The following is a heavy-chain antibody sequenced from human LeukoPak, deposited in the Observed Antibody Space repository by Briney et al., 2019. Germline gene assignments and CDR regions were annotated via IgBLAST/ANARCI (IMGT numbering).Heavy chain of an antibody. D-gene: IGHD6-6*01. CDR1: GYTFTAYY. V-gene: IGHV1-2*02. CDR3: ARDLSHGLDYYYYMDV. Sequence: GASVKVSCKASGYTFTAYYMHWVRQAPGQGLEWIGWISPSSGVTNYAQKFQGRVSLTRDTSIGTAYMELSSLRSDDTAVYYCARDLSHGLDYYYYMDVWGSGTTVTVSS. CDR2: ISPSSGVT. J-gene: IGHJ6*03.